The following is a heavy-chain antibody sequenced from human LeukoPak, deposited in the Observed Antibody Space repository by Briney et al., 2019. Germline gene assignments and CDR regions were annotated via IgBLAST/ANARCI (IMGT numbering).Heavy chain of an antibody. Sequence: GGSLRLSXAASGFTFSSYSMNWVRQAPGKGLEWVSAISSSSSYIYYADSVKGRFTISRDNAKNSLYLQMNSLRAEDRAVYYWARDLDYGDPSDYWGQGTLVTVSS. D-gene: IGHD4-17*01. J-gene: IGHJ4*02. V-gene: IGHV3-21*01. CDR3: ARDLDYGDPSDY. CDR1: GFTFSSYS. CDR2: ISSSSSYI.